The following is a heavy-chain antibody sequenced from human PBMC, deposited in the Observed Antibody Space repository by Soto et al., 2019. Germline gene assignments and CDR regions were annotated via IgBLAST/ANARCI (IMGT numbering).Heavy chain of an antibody. CDR3: ARVKDYSNYDLSWFDP. J-gene: IGHJ5*02. CDR1: GYTFTSYG. CDR2: ISACNGNT. D-gene: IGHD4-4*01. Sequence: ASVKVSCKASGYTFTSYGISWVRQAPGQGLGWMGWISACNGNTNYAQKLQGRVTMTTDTSTSTAYMELRSLRSDDTAVYYCARVKDYSNYDLSWFDPWGQGTLVTVSS. V-gene: IGHV1-18*01.